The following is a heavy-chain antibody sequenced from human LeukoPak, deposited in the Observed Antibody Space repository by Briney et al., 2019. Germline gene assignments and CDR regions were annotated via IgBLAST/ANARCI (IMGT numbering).Heavy chain of an antibody. V-gene: IGHV3-21*01. CDR1: GFTFSSYR. CDR3: ARDSGYDYVWGSYRPYYFDY. CDR2: ISSSSSYI. D-gene: IGHD3-16*02. Sequence: PGGPLRLSCAASGFTFSSYRMNWVRQAPGKGLEWVSSISSSSSYIYYADSVKGRFTISRDNAKNSLYLQMNSLRAEDTAVYYCARDSGYDYVWGSYRPYYFDYWGQGTLVTVSS. J-gene: IGHJ4*02.